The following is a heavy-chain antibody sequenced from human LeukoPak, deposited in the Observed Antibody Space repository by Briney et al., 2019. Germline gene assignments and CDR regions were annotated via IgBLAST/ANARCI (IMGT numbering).Heavy chain of an antibody. V-gene: IGHV3-23*01. CDR3: ATRPGPFSYYDI. Sequence: PGGSLRLSCAASGFTFSSYEMSWVRQAPGKGLEWVSAISGSGGSTYYADSVKGRFTISRDNSKNTLYLQMNSLRAEDTAVYYCATRPGPFSYYDIWGQGTLVTVSS. D-gene: IGHD3-9*01. J-gene: IGHJ4*02. CDR1: GFTFSSYE. CDR2: ISGSGGST.